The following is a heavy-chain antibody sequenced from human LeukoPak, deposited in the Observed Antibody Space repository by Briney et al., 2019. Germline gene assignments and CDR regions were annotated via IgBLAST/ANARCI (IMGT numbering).Heavy chain of an antibody. CDR3: ARRIAAGYYYDSSGYYYDY. V-gene: IGHV4-39*01. Sequence: PSETLSLTCTVSGGSISTSSYYWAWTRHPPGKGRGWLGRIYYSGTTYYHPSLKSRVTISVDTSRNQFSLKLSSVTAADTAVYYCARRIAAGYYYDSSGYYYDYWGQGTLVTVST. CDR2: IYYSGTT. J-gene: IGHJ4*02. D-gene: IGHD3-22*01. CDR1: GGSISTSSYY.